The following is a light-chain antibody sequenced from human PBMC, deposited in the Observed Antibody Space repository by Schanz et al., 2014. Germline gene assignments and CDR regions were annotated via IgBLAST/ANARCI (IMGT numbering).Light chain of an antibody. V-gene: IGLV7-46*01. CDR1: TGAVTSGHY. CDR2: DTA. J-gene: IGLJ3*02. CDR3: LLYYGAAWV. Sequence: QAVVTQEPSLTVSPGGTVTLTCESSTGAVTSGHYPYWFQQKPGQAPRTLIYDTANRHSWTPARFSGSLLGGKAALTLSGVQPEDEAEYYCLLYYGAAWVFGGGTKLTVL.